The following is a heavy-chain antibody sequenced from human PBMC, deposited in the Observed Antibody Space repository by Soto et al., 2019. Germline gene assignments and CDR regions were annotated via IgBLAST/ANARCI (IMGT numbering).Heavy chain of an antibody. J-gene: IGHJ6*02. CDR2: IYYSGST. CDR1: GGSISSGGYD. Sequence: PSETLSLTCTVSGGSISSGGYDWSWIRQHPGKGLEWIGYIYYSGSTYYNPSLKSRVTISVDTSKNQFSLKLSSVTAADTAVYYWARGGVYCSGGSCYEGAYYYGMDVWGQGTTVTVSS. CDR3: ARGGVYCSGGSCYEGAYYYGMDV. D-gene: IGHD2-15*01. V-gene: IGHV4-31*03.